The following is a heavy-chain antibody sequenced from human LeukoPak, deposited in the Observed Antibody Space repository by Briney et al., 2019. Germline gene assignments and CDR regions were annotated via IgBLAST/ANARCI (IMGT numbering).Heavy chain of an antibody. Sequence: ASVKVSCKASGYTFTGYYMHWVRQAPGQGLEWMGWINPNSGGTNYAQKFQGWVTMTRDTSISTAYMELSRLRSDDTAVYYCARSAKVGATWLEVDYWGQGTLVTVSS. J-gene: IGHJ4*02. CDR3: ARSAKVGATWLEVDY. CDR2: INPNSGGT. CDR1: GYTFTGYY. V-gene: IGHV1-2*04. D-gene: IGHD1-26*01.